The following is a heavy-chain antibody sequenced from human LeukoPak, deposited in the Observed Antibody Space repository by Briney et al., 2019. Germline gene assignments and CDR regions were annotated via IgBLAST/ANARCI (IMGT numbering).Heavy chain of an antibody. CDR2: IYHSGST. CDR1: GYSISSGYY. J-gene: IGHJ4*02. Sequence: TPSETLSLTCAVSGYSISSGYYWGWIRQPPGKGLEWIGSIYHSGSTYYNPSLKSRVTISVDTSKNQFSLKLSSVTAADTAVYYCARLWWELLGGFDYWGQGTLVTVSS. D-gene: IGHD1-26*01. CDR3: ARLWWELLGGFDY. V-gene: IGHV4-38-2*01.